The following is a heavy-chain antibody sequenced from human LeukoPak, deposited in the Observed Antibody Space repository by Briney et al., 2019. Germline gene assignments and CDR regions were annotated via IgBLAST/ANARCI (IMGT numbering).Heavy chain of an antibody. CDR2: ISGRSSTI. Sequence: TGGSLRLSCAASAFTFGDYSMNWVRQAPGKGLEWISYISGRSSTIYYADSVRGRFTISRDNAKNSMYLQMNSLRAEDTAVYYCARDRLTSGSYFFDYWGQGTLVTVSS. J-gene: IGHJ4*02. D-gene: IGHD1-26*01. V-gene: IGHV3-48*01. CDR3: ARDRLTSGSYFFDY. CDR1: AFTFGDYS.